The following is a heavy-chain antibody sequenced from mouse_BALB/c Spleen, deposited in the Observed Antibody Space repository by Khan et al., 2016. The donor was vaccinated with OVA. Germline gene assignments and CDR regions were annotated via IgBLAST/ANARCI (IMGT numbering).Heavy chain of an antibody. J-gene: IGHJ2*01. Sequence: QVQLQQSGTELAKPGASVKMSCKASGYTFTTYWMHWVKQRPGQGLEWIGYINPTSGYTDYNEKFKDKATLSADKSSCTAYMQLSSMTSEGSAVYCCARDRIDYWGQGTTLTVSS. V-gene: IGHV1-7*01. CDR3: ARDRIDY. CDR2: INPTSGYT. CDR1: GYTFTTYW.